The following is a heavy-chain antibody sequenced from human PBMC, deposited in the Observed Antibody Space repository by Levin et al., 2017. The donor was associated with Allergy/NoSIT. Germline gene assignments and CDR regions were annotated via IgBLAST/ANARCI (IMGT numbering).Heavy chain of an antibody. CDR1: GFTFSNYA. J-gene: IGHJ3*01. Sequence: GESLKISCAASGFTFSNYAMSWVRQAPGKGLEYVSGFRDSRSTYYADSVNGRFTVSRDNSNNVFYLLVMSLRAEDTAPYYCARFARPAGVYDSSDSFDVWGPGTMVTVSS. CDR2: FRDSRST. V-gene: IGHV3-23*01. D-gene: IGHD3-22*01. CDR3: ARFARPAGVYDSSDSFDV.